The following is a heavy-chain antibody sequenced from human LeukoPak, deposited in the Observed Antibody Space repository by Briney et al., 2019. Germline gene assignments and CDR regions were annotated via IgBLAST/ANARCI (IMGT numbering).Heavy chain of an antibody. V-gene: IGHV1-69*10. Sequence: SVKVSCKASGGTFSSYAISWVRQAPGQGLEWMGGIIPIFGIANYAQKFQGRVTITADKSTSTAYMELSSLRSEDTAVYYCARGIAVAGTNYYYYMDVWGKGTTVTVSS. D-gene: IGHD6-19*01. CDR2: IIPIFGIA. CDR1: GGTFSSYA. CDR3: ARGIAVAGTNYYYYMDV. J-gene: IGHJ6*03.